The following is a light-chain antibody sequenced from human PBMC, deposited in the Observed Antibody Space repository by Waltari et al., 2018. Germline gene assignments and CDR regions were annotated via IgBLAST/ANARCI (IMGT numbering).Light chain of an antibody. J-gene: IGKJ2*01. V-gene: IGKV3-15*01. CDR3: QQYNNWPPT. Sequence: EIVMTQSPSTLSGSPGERATLPCRASQSVTSILAWYQQKPGQAPRLLIYGTSTRATGIPDRFSGSGSGAEFTLTISSLQSEDFAVYYCQQYNNWPPTFGQGTKLEIK. CDR1: QSVTSI. CDR2: GTS.